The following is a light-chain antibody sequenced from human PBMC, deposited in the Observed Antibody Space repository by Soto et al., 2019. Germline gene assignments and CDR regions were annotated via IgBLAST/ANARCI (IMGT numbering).Light chain of an antibody. CDR2: GAS. Sequence: EIGLTQSPGTLSLSPGERATHTCRASQSVSSSYLAWYQQKPGQAPRLLIYGASSRATGIPDRFSGSGSGTDFTLTISRLEPEDFAVYYCQQYGSSRTFGQGTKVEIK. CDR1: QSVSSSY. V-gene: IGKV3-20*01. CDR3: QQYGSSRT. J-gene: IGKJ1*01.